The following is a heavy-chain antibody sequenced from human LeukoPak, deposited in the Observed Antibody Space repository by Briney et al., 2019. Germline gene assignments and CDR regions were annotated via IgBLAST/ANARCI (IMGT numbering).Heavy chain of an antibody. CDR1: GYTFTSYN. V-gene: IGHV1-8*01. Sequence: ASVKVSCKASGYTFTSYNISWVRQATGQGLEWMGWMNPNSGNTGYAQKFQGRVTITGDKSTSTAYMELSSLRSEDTAVYYCTRVDFFEFGSGRNYYYGMDVWGQGTTVTVSS. CDR2: MNPNSGNT. CDR3: TRVDFFEFGSGRNYYYGMDV. J-gene: IGHJ6*02. D-gene: IGHD3-10*01.